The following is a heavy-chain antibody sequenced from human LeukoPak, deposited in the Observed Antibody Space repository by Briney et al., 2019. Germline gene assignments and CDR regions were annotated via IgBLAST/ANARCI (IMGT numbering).Heavy chain of an antibody. CDR1: EFTFSSYA. J-gene: IGHJ4*02. D-gene: IGHD2-2*01. CDR3: AKDRRACSSSSCYYRFDY. Sequence: GGSLRLSCAASEFTFSSYAMSWVRQAPGKGLEWVSAISDSGGSTYYADSVKGRFTVSRDNSKNTIYLQMNSRRAEDTAVYYCAKDRRACSSSSCYYRFDYWGQGTLVTVSS. CDR2: ISDSGGST. V-gene: IGHV3-23*01.